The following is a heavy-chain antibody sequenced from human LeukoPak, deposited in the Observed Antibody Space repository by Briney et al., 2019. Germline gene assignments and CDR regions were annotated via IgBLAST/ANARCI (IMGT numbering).Heavy chain of an antibody. V-gene: IGHV3-74*01. CDR2: INSDGSGT. CDR3: VRCRNSYYFDY. CDR1: GFTFSSYW. D-gene: IGHD1-7*01. Sequence: GGSLRLSCAASGFTFSSYWIHWVRQAPGKGLVWVSRINSDGSGTNHADSVKGRFTISRDNAKNTLYLQMNSLRAEDTAVCYCVRCRNSYYFDYWGQGIPVTVSS. J-gene: IGHJ4*02.